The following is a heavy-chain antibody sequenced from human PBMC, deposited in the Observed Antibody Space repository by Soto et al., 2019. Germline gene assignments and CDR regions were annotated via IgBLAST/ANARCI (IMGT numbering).Heavy chain of an antibody. CDR2: ISGSGGST. V-gene: IGHV3-23*01. Sequence: EVQLLESGGGLVQPGGSLRLSCAASGFTFSSYAMSWVRQAPGKGLEWVSAISGSGGSTYYADSVKGRFTISRDNSKNTLYLQMNSLRAEDTAVYYCATVSGEDSYGCNDYWGQGTLVTVSS. D-gene: IGHD5-18*01. J-gene: IGHJ4*02. CDR1: GFTFSSYA. CDR3: ATVSGEDSYGCNDY.